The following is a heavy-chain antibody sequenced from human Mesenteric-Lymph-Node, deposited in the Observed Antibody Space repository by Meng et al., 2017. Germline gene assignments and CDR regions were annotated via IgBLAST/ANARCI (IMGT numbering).Heavy chain of an antibody. CDR3: ARPIAAAGWFDP. CDR2: IYYSGRT. D-gene: IGHD6-13*01. V-gene: IGHV4-39*01. Sequence: QRELQESGPGPVKRSGTLSLTGNGAVGPINSSTYYWGWIRQPPGKGLEWIGSIYYSGRTYYNPSLKSRVTISVDTSKNQFSLKLSSVTAADTAVYYCARPIAAAGWFDPWGQGTLVTVSS. CDR1: VGPINSSTYY. J-gene: IGHJ5*02.